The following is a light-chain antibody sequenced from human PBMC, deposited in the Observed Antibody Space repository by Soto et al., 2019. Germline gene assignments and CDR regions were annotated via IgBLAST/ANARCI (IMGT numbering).Light chain of an antibody. J-gene: IGKJ2*01. CDR2: DAS. CDR3: QQYDSSSPT. Sequence: DIQMTQSPSTLSSSVGDGVTITCRASQNISVWVAWYQQRPGKAPKFLIYDASSLETGVPSRFSGSGSGTEFTLTIRSLQPDDFATYYCQQYDSSSPTFRQGTKLEIK. V-gene: IGKV1-5*01. CDR1: QNISVW.